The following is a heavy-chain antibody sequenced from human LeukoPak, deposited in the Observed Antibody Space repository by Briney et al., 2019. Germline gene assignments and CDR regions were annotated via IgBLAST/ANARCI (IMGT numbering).Heavy chain of an antibody. Sequence: WASVKVSCKASGYTFTGYYMHWVRQAPGQGLEWMGWINPNSGGTNYAQKFQGRVTMTRDTSISTAYMELSRLRSDDTAVYYCAKTTVTTLWTHYYYYMDVWGKGTTVTVSS. V-gene: IGHV1-2*02. CDR3: AKTTVTTLWTHYYYYMDV. CDR1: GYTFTGYY. D-gene: IGHD4-17*01. CDR2: INPNSGGT. J-gene: IGHJ6*03.